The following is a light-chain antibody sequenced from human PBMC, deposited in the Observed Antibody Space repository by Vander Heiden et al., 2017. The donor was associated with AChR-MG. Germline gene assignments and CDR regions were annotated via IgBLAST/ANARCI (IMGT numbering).Light chain of an antibody. J-gene: IGLJ3*02. V-gene: IGLV4-69*01. CDR1: SGHSSYA. CDR2: LNRDGSH. Sequence: QLVLTQSPSASASLGASVKLTCTLSSGHSSYAIAWHQQQPEKGPRYLMMLNRDGSHSKGDGIPDRFSGSSSAAARYLTISSLQSEDESYYYCQNWGTGSYVFGGGTKLTVL. CDR3: QNWGTGSYV.